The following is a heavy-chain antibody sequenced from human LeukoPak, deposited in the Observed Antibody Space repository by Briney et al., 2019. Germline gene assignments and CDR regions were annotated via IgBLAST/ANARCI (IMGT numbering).Heavy chain of an antibody. CDR3: ARVFVVVPAAAYYYYGMDV. V-gene: IGHV4-34*01. CDR2: INHSGST. J-gene: IGHJ6*02. D-gene: IGHD2-2*01. Sequence: SETRSLTCAVCGGSFSGYYWSWIRQPPGKGLEWIGEINHSGSTNYNPSLKSRVTISVDTSKNQFSLKLSSVTAADTAVYYCARVFVVVPAAAYYYYGMDVWGQGTTVTVSS. CDR1: GGSFSGYY.